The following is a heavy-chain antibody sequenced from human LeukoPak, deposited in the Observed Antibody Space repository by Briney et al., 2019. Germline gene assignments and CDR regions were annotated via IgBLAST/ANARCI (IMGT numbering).Heavy chain of an antibody. J-gene: IGHJ6*03. CDR3: ARGWGGSKRSYYYYYMDV. CDR2: IYYSGST. V-gene: IGHV4-59*01. Sequence: SETLSLTCTVSGGSMSSFYWSWIRQPPGKGLEWIGYIYYSGSTNYNPSLKSRVTISVDTSKNQFSLKLSSVTAADTAVYYCARGWGGSKRSYYYYYMDVWGKGTTVTIS. CDR1: GGSMSSFY. D-gene: IGHD2-21*01.